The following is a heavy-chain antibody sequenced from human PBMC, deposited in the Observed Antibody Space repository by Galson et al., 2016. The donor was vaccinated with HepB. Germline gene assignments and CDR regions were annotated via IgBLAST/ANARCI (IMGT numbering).Heavy chain of an antibody. CDR2: IYHDGST. D-gene: IGHD2-8*01. CDR3: ARGSRLMVFGRMIVDY. Sequence: SETLSLTCTVSGDSISIYYWNWIRQPPGKGLEWIGFIYHDGSTSYNPSLKSRVTMSVDTSKNQFSLRLSSVTTADTAVYYCARGSRLMVFGRMIVDYWGQGTLVTVSS. CDR1: GDSISIYY. J-gene: IGHJ4*02. V-gene: IGHV4-59*01.